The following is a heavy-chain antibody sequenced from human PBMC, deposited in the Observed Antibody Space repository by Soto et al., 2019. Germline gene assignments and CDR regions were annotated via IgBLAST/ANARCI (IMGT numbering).Heavy chain of an antibody. J-gene: IGHJ4*02. CDR3: ATDPTVVVPPRLFDY. V-gene: IGHV3-21*04. CDR2: ISSSSSYI. CDR1: GFTFSSYS. Sequence: PGGSLRLSCAASGFTFSSYSMNWVRQAPGKGLEWVSPISSSSSYIYYADSVKGRFTISRDNAKNTLYLQMNSLRAEDTAVYYCATDPTVVVPPRLFDYWGQGTLVTVSS. D-gene: IGHD3-22*01.